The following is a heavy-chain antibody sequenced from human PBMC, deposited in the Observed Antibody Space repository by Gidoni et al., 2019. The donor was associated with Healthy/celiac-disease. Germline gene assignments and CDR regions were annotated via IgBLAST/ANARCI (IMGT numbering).Heavy chain of an antibody. Sequence: QITSKESGPTLVIPTQTLTLTFTFSGFSLTTSGVGVGWIRQPPGKALEWLALIYWDDDKRYSPSLKSRLTITKDTSKNQVVLTMTNMDPVDTATYYCAHRPDGGRNDYIWWSFKSEPYYFDYWGQGTLVTVSS. CDR3: AHRPDGGRNDYIWWSFKSEPYYFDY. J-gene: IGHJ4*02. D-gene: IGHD3-16*01. CDR2: IYWDDDK. V-gene: IGHV2-5*02. CDR1: GFSLTTSGVG.